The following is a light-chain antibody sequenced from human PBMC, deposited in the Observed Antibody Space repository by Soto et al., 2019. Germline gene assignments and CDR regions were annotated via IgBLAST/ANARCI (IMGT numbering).Light chain of an antibody. CDR1: QSINNY. V-gene: IGKV1-39*01. CDR3: QQTYTSPRI. J-gene: IGKJ4*01. Sequence: DIQLTQSPSSLSAYVGDTVTITCRARQSINNYVNWYQQKPGKAPELLIYAASTLQTGVPSRFSGSRSGTDFTLTITNLQPEDYAAYHCQQTYTSPRIFGGGTKVDIK. CDR2: AAS.